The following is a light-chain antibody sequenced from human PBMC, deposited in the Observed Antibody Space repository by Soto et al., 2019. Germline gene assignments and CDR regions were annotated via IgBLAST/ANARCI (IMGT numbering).Light chain of an antibody. CDR1: QSVSSSY. Sequence: IVLTQAPGTLSLSPGEIATLSCRASQSVSSSYLAWYQQKPGQAPRLLIYVASSRATGIPDRFSSSGSGTDFTLTFIRLQPEDFAVFYCQKYGSSPPGRTFGGGTKVEIK. CDR3: QKYGSSPPGRT. V-gene: IGKV3-20*01. J-gene: IGKJ4*01. CDR2: VAS.